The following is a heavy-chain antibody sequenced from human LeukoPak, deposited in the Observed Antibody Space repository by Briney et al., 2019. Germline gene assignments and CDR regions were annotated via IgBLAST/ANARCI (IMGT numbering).Heavy chain of an antibody. D-gene: IGHD2-21*01. CDR1: GLTASHNV. J-gene: IGHJ6*02. CDR2: ITTSSST. V-gene: IGHV3-23*01. Sequence: GGSLRLSCAASGLTASHNVNNALSGVCHAPGKGLEWVSGITTSSSTYYADSVKGRFTISRENSNNTLYLHMDSLRAEDTAVYYCAKAPVWNYYYGLDVWGQGTTVTVSS. CDR3: AKAPVWNYYYGLDV.